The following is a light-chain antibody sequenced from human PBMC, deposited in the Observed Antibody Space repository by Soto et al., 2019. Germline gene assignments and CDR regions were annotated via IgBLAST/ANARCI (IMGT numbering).Light chain of an antibody. J-gene: IGLJ1*01. CDR1: SSDIGAGFD. CDR2: GNT. CDR3: QSYENSRTGFYV. V-gene: IGLV1-40*01. Sequence: QSVLTQPPSVSGAPGQRVTISCYGSSSDIGAGFDVHWYQHLPGTAPKLLIYGNTNRPSGVPGRFSGSKSGTSASLVISGLQAEDEADYYCQSYENSRTGFYVFGTGTKVTVL.